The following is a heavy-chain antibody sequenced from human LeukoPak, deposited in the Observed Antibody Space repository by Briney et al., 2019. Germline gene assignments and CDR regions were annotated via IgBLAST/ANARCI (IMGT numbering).Heavy chain of an antibody. Sequence: PSETLSHTCTVSGYSITSGYYWGWIRQPPGKGLEWIGSIYRSGNTYYRSSLKSRVTISVDTSKNQFSLKLSSVTAADTAVYYCARRTGDGWYFDFWGQGTLVTVSS. D-gene: IGHD7-27*01. J-gene: IGHJ4*02. CDR2: IYRSGNT. V-gene: IGHV4-38-2*02. CDR3: ARRTGDGWYFDF. CDR1: GYSITSGYY.